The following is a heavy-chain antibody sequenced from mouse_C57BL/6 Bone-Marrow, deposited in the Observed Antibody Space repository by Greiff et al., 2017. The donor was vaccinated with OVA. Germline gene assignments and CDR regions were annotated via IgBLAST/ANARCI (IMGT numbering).Heavy chain of an antibody. CDR2: INPNNGGT. CDR3: ARWPPYYSNDRGY. D-gene: IGHD2-5*01. Sequence: EVQLQQSGPELVKPGASVKISCKASGYTFTDYYMNWVKQSHGKSLEWIGDINPNNGGTSYNQKFKGKATLTVDKSSSTAYMELRSLTSEDSAVYYCARWPPYYSNDRGYWGQGTTLTVSS. V-gene: IGHV1-26*01. CDR1: GYTFTDYY. J-gene: IGHJ2*01.